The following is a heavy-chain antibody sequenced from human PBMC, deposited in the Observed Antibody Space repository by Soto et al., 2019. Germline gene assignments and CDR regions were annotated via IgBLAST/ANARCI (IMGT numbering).Heavy chain of an antibody. CDR2: IWADGSGK. D-gene: IGHD2-21*02. CDR3: ARYSCAGYCGGPDF. Sequence: QVQLVESGGGVVQPGRSLGLSCSASGFTFTRYGMHWVRQAPGKGLEWVAVIWADGSGKYYADSVKGRFTLYRDNSKNTLFLEMSSLRAEDTAVYFCARYSCAGYCGGPDFWGQGTLVTVSS. V-gene: IGHV3-33*01. J-gene: IGHJ4*02. CDR1: GFTFTRYG.